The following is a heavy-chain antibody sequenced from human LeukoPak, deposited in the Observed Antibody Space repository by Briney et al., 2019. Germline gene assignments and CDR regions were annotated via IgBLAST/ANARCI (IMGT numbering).Heavy chain of an antibody. D-gene: IGHD3-10*01. CDR3: AVYGSGSYYKGYYFDY. CDR1: GYTFTGYY. J-gene: IGHJ4*02. V-gene: IGHV1-2*02. CDR2: INPNSGGT. Sequence: GASVKVSRKASGYTFTGYYMHWVRQAPGQGLEWMGWINPNSGGTNYAQKFQGRVTMTRDTSISTAYMELSRLRSDDTAVYYCAVYGSGSYYKGYYFDYWGQGTLVTVSS.